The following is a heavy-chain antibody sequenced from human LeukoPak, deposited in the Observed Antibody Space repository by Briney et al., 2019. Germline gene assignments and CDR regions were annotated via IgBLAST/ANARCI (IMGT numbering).Heavy chain of an antibody. J-gene: IGHJ4*02. V-gene: IGHV3-30*03. D-gene: IGHD3-10*01. Sequence: PGGSLRLSCVASGFTFGTHGMHWVRQAPGKGLEWVAVMSYDGSYKSYADSVRGRFTISRDNAKNSLYLQMNSLRVEDTAVYYCARGSGSYYNPQYFDYWGQGTLVTVSS. CDR2: MSYDGSYK. CDR3: ARGSGSYYNPQYFDY. CDR1: GFTFGTHG.